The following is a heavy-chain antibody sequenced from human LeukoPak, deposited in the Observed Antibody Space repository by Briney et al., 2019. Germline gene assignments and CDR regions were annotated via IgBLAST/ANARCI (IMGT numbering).Heavy chain of an antibody. D-gene: IGHD3-22*01. V-gene: IGHV3-30*02. CDR3: AKGAGITMIVVADFDY. CDR2: IRYDGSNK. J-gene: IGHJ4*02. Sequence: GGSLRLSCAASGFTFSSYGMHWVRQAPGKGLEWVAFIRYDGSNKYYADSVKGRFTISRDNSKNTLYLQTNSLRAEDTAVYYCAKGAGITMIVVADFDYWGQGTLVTVSS. CDR1: GFTFSSYG.